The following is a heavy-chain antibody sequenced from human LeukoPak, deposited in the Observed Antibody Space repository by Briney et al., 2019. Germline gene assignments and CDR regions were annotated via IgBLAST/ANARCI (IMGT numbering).Heavy chain of an antibody. CDR2: ISSDGSTT. CDR1: GFTFSSYG. CDR3: ASATVTANAFDI. Sequence: GGSLRLSCAASGFTFSSYGMHWVRQPPGKGLAWVSRISSDGSTTTYADSVKGRFTISRDNSKNTLYLQMNSLRAEDTAVYYCASATVTANAFDIWGQGTKVTVSS. D-gene: IGHD4-17*01. J-gene: IGHJ3*02. V-gene: IGHV3-74*01.